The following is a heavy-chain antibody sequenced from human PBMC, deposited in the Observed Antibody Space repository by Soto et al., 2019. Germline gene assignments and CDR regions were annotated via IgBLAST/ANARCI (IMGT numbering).Heavy chain of an antibody. CDR3: ARERSYGSGSYRYFDY. CDR1: GYTFTSYG. J-gene: IGHJ4*02. V-gene: IGHV1-18*01. D-gene: IGHD3-10*01. Sequence: GASVKVSCKASGYTFTSYGISWVRQAPGQGLEWMGWINAYNGNTKYSQKFQGRVTITRDTSTSTAYMELSSLRSEDTAVYYCARERSYGSGSYRYFDYWGQGTLVTVSS. CDR2: INAYNGNT.